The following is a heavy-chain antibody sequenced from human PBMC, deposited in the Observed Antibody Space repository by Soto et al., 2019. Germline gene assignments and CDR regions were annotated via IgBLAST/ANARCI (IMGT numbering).Heavy chain of an antibody. CDR1: GYTFTGYY. D-gene: IGHD6-13*01. CDR2: INPNSGGT. CDR3: ARSYSSSWYMWFDP. Sequence: ASVEVSCKASGYTFTGYYIHWVRQARGQGLEWMGWINPNSGGTNYAQKFQGRVTMTRDTSISTAYMELSRLRSDDTAVYYCARSYSSSWYMWFDPWGQGTLVTVSS. V-gene: IGHV1-2*02. J-gene: IGHJ5*02.